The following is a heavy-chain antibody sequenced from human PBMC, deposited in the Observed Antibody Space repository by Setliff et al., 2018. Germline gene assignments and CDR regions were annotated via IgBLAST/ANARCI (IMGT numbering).Heavy chain of an antibody. J-gene: IGHJ4*02. CDR3: ARAPSVELVTIRTNSWFTY. D-gene: IGHD5-18*01. Sequence: ASVKVSCKASGYTFRNYAFAWVRQAPGQGLEWVGWISVYNGDTNHAQKFQGRVTLTTDTSTSTAYMELRSLTSDDSAFYYCARAPSVELVTIRTNSWFTYWGQGTLVTVSS. V-gene: IGHV1-18*01. CDR2: ISVYNGDT. CDR1: GYTFRNYA.